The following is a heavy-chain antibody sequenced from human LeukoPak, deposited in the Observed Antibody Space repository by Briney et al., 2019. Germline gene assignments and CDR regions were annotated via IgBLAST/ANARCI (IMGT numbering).Heavy chain of an antibody. V-gene: IGHV3-23*01. D-gene: IGHD3-22*01. Sequence: PGGSLRLSXAASGFTFRSYAMSWIRQAPGKGLEWVSAISGSGGSTYYADSVKGRFTISRDNSKNTLYLQMNSLRAEDTAVYYCAKDFPDYYDSSLYWGQGTLVTVSS. CDR3: AKDFPDYYDSSLY. CDR1: GFTFRSYA. CDR2: ISGSGGST. J-gene: IGHJ4*02.